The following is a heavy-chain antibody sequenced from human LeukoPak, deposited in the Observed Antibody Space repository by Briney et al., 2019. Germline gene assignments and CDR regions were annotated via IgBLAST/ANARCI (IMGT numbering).Heavy chain of an antibody. CDR3: ARVGYYGSGSYYNVFDY. CDR1: GFTFISYS. V-gene: IGHV3-21*01. CDR2: ISSSSSYI. Sequence: GGSLRLSCAASGFTFISYSMNWVRQAPGKGLEWVSSISSSSSYIYYADSVKGRFTISRDNAKNSLYLQMNSLRAEDTAVYYCARVGYYGSGSYYNVFDYWGQGTLVTVSS. J-gene: IGHJ4*02. D-gene: IGHD3-10*01.